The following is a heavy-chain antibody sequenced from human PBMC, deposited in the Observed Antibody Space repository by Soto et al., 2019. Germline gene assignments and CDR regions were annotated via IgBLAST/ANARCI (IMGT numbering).Heavy chain of an antibody. J-gene: IGHJ6*02. V-gene: IGHV1-18*01. CDR2: ISADNGNT. Sequence: QAQLVQSGAEVKKPGASVKVSCKASGYTFYSHSISWVRQALGQGLEWMGRISADNGNTKYAQKFRGRVTMTTDTSTSTVYLALRTLRSDDTAVYYCARCIQQDYYYGMDVWGQGTTVTVSS. CDR3: ARCIQQDYYYGMDV. CDR1: GYTFYSHS. D-gene: IGHD5-18*01.